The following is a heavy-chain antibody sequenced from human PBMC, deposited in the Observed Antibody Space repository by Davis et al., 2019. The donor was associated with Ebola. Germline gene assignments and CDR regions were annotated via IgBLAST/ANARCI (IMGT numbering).Heavy chain of an antibody. D-gene: IGHD2-2*01. J-gene: IGHJ6*04. Sequence: ASVKVSCKASGYIFTSYAMNWVRQAPGQGLEWMGIINPSGGSTSYAQKFQGRVTMTRDTSTSTVYMELSSLRSEDTAVYYCARGQYCSSTSCYAFYYYGMDVWGKGTTVTVSS. CDR1: GYIFTSYA. V-gene: IGHV1-46*01. CDR2: INPSGGST. CDR3: ARGQYCSSTSCYAFYYYGMDV.